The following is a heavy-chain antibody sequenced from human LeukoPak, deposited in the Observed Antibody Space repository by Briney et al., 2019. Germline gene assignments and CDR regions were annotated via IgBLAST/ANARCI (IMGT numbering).Heavy chain of an antibody. CDR1: GFTFSSYA. CDR3: AKNAYIAAAYGWFDP. V-gene: IGHV3-23*01. D-gene: IGHD6-13*01. J-gene: IGHJ5*02. Sequence: PAGGSLRLSRAASGFTFSSYAMSWVRQAPGKGLEWVSAISGSGGGTYYADSVKGRFTISRDNSKNTLYLQMNSLRAEDTAVYYCAKNAYIAAAYGWFDPWGQGTLVTVSS. CDR2: ISGSGGGT.